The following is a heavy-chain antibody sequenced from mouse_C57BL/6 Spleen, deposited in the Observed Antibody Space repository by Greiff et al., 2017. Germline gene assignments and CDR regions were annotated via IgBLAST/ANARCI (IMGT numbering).Heavy chain of an antibody. D-gene: IGHD2-14*01. CDR3: ARLGTTNYAMDY. CDR1: GFTFSDYG. CDR2: ISSGSSTI. Sequence: EVQVVESGGGLVKPGGSLKLSCAASGFTFSDYGMHWVRQAPEKGLEWVAYISSGSSTIYYPDTVKGRFTISRDNAKNTLFLQMTSLRSEDTAMYYCARLGTTNYAMDYWGQGTSVTVSS. J-gene: IGHJ4*01. V-gene: IGHV5-17*01.